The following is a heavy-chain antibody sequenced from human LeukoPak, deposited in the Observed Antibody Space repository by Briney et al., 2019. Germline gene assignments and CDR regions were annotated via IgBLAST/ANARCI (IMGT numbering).Heavy chain of an antibody. CDR3: ARSGKSAYILDY. J-gene: IGHJ4*02. CDR2: IYYTGST. D-gene: IGHD3-16*01. Sequence: SETLSLTCTVSGGSVSSGSYYRSWIRQPPGKGLEWIGYIYYTGSTNYNPSLKSRVTISVDTSKNQFSLKLSSVTAADTAVYYCARSGKSAYILDYWGQGTLVTVSS. CDR1: GGSVSSGSYY. V-gene: IGHV4-61*01.